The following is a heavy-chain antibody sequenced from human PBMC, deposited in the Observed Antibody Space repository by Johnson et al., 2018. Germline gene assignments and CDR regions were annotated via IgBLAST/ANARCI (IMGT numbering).Heavy chain of an antibody. CDR3: ANEYDPLRYFDWPLYGYMDV. D-gene: IGHD3-9*01. J-gene: IGHJ6*03. Sequence: QVQLVQSGGGVVQPGRSLRLSCAASGFTFSSYGMHWVRQAPGKGLEWVAVISYDGSNKYYADSVKGRFTISRDNSKNTLYLQMNSLRAEDTAVYYFANEYDPLRYFDWPLYGYMDVWGKVTTVTFSS. V-gene: IGHV3-30*18. CDR1: GFTFSSYG. CDR2: ISYDGSNK.